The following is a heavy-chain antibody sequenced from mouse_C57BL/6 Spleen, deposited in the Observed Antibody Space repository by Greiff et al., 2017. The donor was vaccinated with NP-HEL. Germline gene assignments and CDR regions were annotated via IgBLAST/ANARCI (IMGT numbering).Heavy chain of an antibody. CDR1: GFTFSSYG. Sequence: EVKLQESGGDLVKPGGSLKLSCAASGFTFSSYGMSWVRQTPDKRLEWVATISSGGSYTYYPDSVKGRFTISRDNAKNTLYLQMSSLKSEDTAMYYCARQITTVVEGAMDYWGQGTSVTVSS. D-gene: IGHD1-1*01. J-gene: IGHJ4*01. V-gene: IGHV5-6*01. CDR3: ARQITTVVEGAMDY. CDR2: ISSGGSYT.